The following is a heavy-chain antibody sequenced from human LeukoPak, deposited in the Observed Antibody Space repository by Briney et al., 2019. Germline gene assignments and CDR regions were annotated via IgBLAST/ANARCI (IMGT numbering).Heavy chain of an antibody. V-gene: IGHV3-30*18. D-gene: IGHD1-26*01. CDR1: GFTFSSYG. Sequence: PGGSLRLSCAASGFTFSSYGMHWDRQAPGKGLEWVAVISYDGSNKYYADSVKGRFTISRDNSKNTLYLQMNSLRAEDTAVYYRAKDQAYSGSSPFDYWGQGTLVTVSS. J-gene: IGHJ4*02. CDR2: ISYDGSNK. CDR3: AKDQAYSGSSPFDY.